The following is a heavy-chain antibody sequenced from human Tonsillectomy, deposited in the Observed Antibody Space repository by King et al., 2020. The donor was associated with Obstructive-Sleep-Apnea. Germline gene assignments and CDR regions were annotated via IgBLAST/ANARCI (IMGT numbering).Heavy chain of an antibody. V-gene: IGHV1-8*01. J-gene: IGHJ4*02. D-gene: IGHD1-1*01. CDR1: GYTLTTFD. Sequence: VQLVESGAEVKRPGASVKVSCKASGYTLTTFDVNWVRQAPGQGLEWMGWLNPNSGSTVYAQKFQGRVTMTRDISIDTAYLELRSLTSEDTAIYYCARGLDPDYWGQGTLITVPS. CDR2: LNPNSGST. CDR3: ARGLDPDY.